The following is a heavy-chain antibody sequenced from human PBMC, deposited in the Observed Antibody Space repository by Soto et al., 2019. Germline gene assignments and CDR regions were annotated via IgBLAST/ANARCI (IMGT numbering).Heavy chain of an antibody. D-gene: IGHD6-25*01. J-gene: IGHJ5*02. CDR1: GGSLSSYY. V-gene: IGHV4-59*01. CDR3: GSVRLSRYGLA. CDR2: VYFSGNT. Sequence: PSETLSLTCTVSGGSLSSYYWTWIRQSPGKGLEWIGYVYFSGNTNYNPSLKSRVTISIATSNNELSLRLASVTAADTAFYYCGSVRLSRYGLAWGQGISVSVS.